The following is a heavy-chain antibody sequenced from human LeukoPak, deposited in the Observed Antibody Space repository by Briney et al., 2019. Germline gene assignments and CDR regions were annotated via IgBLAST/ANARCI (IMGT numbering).Heavy chain of an antibody. CDR3: ARGPYSSGWYGFDY. V-gene: IGHV4-4*07. CDR1: GGSISSYY. Sequence: PSETLSLTCTVSGGSISSYYWSWIRQPGGKGREWIGRIHTSGSTNFNPSLQSRVTISVDKSKNQFSLKLNSVTAADTAVYYCARGPYSSGWYGFDYWGQGTLVTVSS. CDR2: IHTSGST. D-gene: IGHD6-19*01. J-gene: IGHJ4*02.